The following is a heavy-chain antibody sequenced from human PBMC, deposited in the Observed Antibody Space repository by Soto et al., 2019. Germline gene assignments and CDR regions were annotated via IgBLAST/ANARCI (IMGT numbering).Heavy chain of an antibody. CDR3: ASGDYYDSSGFDY. Sequence: SETLSLTCAVSSYSISSRYYWGCIRQPPGKGPAWIGGIYHSGSTSSNPSLKSRVTISVDMSKNQFSLKLSSVTAADTAVYYCASGDYYDSSGFDYWGQGTLVTV. J-gene: IGHJ4*02. D-gene: IGHD3-22*01. CDR2: IYHSGST. CDR1: SYSISSRYY. V-gene: IGHV4-38-2*01.